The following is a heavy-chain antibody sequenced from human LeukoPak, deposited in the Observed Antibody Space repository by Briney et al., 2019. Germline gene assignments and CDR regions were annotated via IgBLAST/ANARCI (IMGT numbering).Heavy chain of an antibody. Sequence: GGSLRLSCAASGFTFSNYGMHWVRQAPGKGLEWVAFIRYDGSNKYYADSVKGRFTISRDNSKNTLFLQMNSLRAEDTAVYYCAKVGCGGDCLPYYHYMDVWGKGTTVTVSS. D-gene: IGHD2-21*01. CDR1: GFTFSNYG. J-gene: IGHJ6*03. CDR3: AKVGCGGDCLPYYHYMDV. V-gene: IGHV3-30*02. CDR2: IRYDGSNK.